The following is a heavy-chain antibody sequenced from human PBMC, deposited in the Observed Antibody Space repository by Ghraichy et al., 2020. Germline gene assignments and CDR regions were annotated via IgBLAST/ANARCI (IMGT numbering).Heavy chain of an antibody. CDR1: GFTFTTYW. V-gene: IGHV3-7*01. Sequence: GGSLRLSCAASGFTFTTYWMSWVRQAPTKGLEWVANINQDGSEIYYLDSVKGRFTISRDNAKISLHLQMNSLRAEDTALYYCARRPVIVGTKPEGFNFWGQGTMVTVSS. D-gene: IGHD1-26*01. CDR2: INQDGSEI. CDR3: ARRPVIVGTKPEGFNF. J-gene: IGHJ3*01.